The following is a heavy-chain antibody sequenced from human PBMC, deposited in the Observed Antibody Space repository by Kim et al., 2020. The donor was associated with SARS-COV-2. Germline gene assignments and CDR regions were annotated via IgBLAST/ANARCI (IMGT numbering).Heavy chain of an antibody. J-gene: IGHJ3*02. Sequence: YGKGRLTISEDNSKNPLYLKMNSLRAEDTAVYYCAKARWDSSGYPDAFDIWGQGTMVTVSS. D-gene: IGHD3-22*01. V-gene: IGHV3-23*01. CDR3: AKARWDSSGYPDAFDI.